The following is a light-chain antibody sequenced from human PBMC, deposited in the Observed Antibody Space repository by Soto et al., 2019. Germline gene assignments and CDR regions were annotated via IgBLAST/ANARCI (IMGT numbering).Light chain of an antibody. CDR1: QSVSSN. V-gene: IGKV3-15*01. J-gene: IGKJ2*01. CDR3: QPYNNWPPNT. Sequence: EIVMTQSPATLSVSPGERATLSCRASQSVSSNLAWYQQKPGQAPRLLIYGASTRATGIPARFSGSVSGTECALTISSLQSEDFEVYDCQPYNNWPPNTLGQGTKLEIK. CDR2: GAS.